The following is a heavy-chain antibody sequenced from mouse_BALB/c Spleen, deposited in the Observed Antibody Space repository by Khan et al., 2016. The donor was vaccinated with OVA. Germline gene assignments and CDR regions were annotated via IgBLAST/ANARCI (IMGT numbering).Heavy chain of an antibody. CDR1: GFNIKDTY. CDR2: IDPLNGNT. J-gene: IGHJ3*01. V-gene: IGHV14-3*02. Sequence: VQLQQSGAELVKPGASVKLSCTATGFNIKDTYMHWVKQRPEQDLEWIGRIDPLNGNTKYDPKFQGKATITADTSSNTAYLQLSSLTSEDTAVYSCVSPNWFVYWGQGTLVTVSA. CDR3: VSPNWFVY.